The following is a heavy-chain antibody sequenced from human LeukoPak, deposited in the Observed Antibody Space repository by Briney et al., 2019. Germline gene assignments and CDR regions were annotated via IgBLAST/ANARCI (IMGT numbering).Heavy chain of an antibody. CDR2: IKWNGGST. V-gene: IGHV3-20*04. D-gene: IGHD3-9*01. J-gene: IGHJ6*03. Sequence: TGGSLRLSCAASGFTFDDYGMSWVRQAAGKGLEWVSGIKWNGGSTGYADSVKGRFTISRDNAKNSLYLQMNSLTVEDTALYYCARGWYFDLLTGPKRPGQYYYYMDVWGKGTSVTVSS. CDR1: GFTFDDYG. CDR3: ARGWYFDLLTGPKRPGQYYYYMDV.